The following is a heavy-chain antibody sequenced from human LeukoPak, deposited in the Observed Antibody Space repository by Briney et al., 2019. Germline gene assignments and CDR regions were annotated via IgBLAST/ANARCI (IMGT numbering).Heavy chain of an antibody. CDR3: ARVRYCSSTSCSIRYFDY. CDR2: ISATARST. J-gene: IGHJ4*02. V-gene: IGHV3-23*01. D-gene: IGHD2-2*01. CDR1: GFMFSSFA. Sequence: GGSLRLSCAASGFMFSSFAMSWVRQAPGKGLEWVSAISATARSTYYADSVKGRVTISRDNSKNTVHLQMNSLRPDDTAVYYCARVRYCSSTSCSIRYFDYWGQGTLVTVSS.